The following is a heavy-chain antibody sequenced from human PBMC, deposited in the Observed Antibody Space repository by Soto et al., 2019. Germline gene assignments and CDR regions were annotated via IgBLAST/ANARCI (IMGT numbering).Heavy chain of an antibody. CDR2: ISAYNGNT. CDR1: GYTVTTYD. D-gene: IGHD3-22*01. Sequence: QVQLVQSGGEVKKPGASVKVSCKASGYTVTTYDLSWVRQAPGQGLEWMGWISAYNGNTNYAQNLQGRVTMTTDTSTSTAYMELRSLRSYDTAVYYCARVIGYYYHMDVWGQGTTVTVSS. CDR3: ARVIGYYYHMDV. V-gene: IGHV1-18*01. J-gene: IGHJ6*02.